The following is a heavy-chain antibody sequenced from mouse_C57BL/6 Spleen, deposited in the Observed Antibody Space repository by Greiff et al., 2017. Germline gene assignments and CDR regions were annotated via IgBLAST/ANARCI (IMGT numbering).Heavy chain of an antibody. CDR2: INPGSGCT. CDR3: ARKLLRATGFDY. Sequence: VQLQQSGAELVRPGTSVKVSCKASGYAFTNYLIEWVKQRPGQGLEWIGVINPGSGCTNYNEKFKGKAPLTADKSSSTAYMQLSSLTSEDSAVYFCARKLLRATGFDYWGQGTTLTVSS. CDR1: GYAFTNYL. D-gene: IGHD3-1*01. V-gene: IGHV1-54*01. J-gene: IGHJ2*01.